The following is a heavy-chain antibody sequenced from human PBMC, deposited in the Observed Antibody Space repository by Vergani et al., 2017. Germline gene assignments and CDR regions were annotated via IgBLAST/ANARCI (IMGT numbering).Heavy chain of an antibody. D-gene: IGHD3-10*01. V-gene: IGHV3-9*01. CDR1: GFTFSSYS. CDR2: ISWNSGSI. Sequence: EVQLVESGGGLVKPGGSLRHSCAASGFTFSSYSMNWVRQAPGKGLEWVSGISWNSGSIGYADSVKGRFTISRDNAKNSLYLQMNSLRAEDTALYYCAKDKRGSPPSYYFDYWGQGTLVTVSS. CDR3: AKDKRGSPPSYYFDY. J-gene: IGHJ4*02.